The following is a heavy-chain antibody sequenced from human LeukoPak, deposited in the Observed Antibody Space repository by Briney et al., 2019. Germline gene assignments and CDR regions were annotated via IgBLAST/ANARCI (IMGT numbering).Heavy chain of an antibody. CDR3: AREVGAAAGPGVFDY. CDR2: IYYSGST. D-gene: IGHD6-13*01. Sequence: SETLSLTCTVSGGSISSYYWSWIRQPPGKGLEWIGYIYYSGSTNYNPSLKSRVTISVDTSKNQFSLKLSSVTAADTAVYYCAREVGAAAGPGVFDYWGQGTLVTVSS. J-gene: IGHJ4*02. V-gene: IGHV4-59*01. CDR1: GGSISSYY.